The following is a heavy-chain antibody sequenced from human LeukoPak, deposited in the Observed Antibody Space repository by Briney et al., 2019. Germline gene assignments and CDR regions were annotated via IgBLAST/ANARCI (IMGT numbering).Heavy chain of an antibody. CDR1: GYTFTGYY. CDR3: ARDRYYYDSSGYYFR. CDR2: INPNSGGT. D-gene: IGHD3-22*01. J-gene: IGHJ4*02. Sequence: ASVKVSCKASGYTFTGYYMHWVRQAPGQGLEWMGWINPNSGGTNNAQKFQGRVTMTRDTSISTAYMELSRLRSDDTAVYYCARDRYYYDSSGYYFRWGQGTLVTVSS. V-gene: IGHV1-2*02.